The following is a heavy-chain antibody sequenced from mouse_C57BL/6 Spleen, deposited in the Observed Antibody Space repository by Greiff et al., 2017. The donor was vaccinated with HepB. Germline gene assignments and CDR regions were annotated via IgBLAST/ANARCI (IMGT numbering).Heavy chain of an antibody. CDR3: ARHWDYYAMDY. Sequence: EVQLQESGPGLVKPSQSLSLTCSVTGYSITSGYYWNWIRQFPGNKLEWMGYISYDGSNNYNPSLKNRISITRDTSKNQFFLKLNSVTTEDTATYYCARHWDYYAMDYWGQGTSVTVSS. D-gene: IGHD4-1*01. CDR1: GYSITSGYY. V-gene: IGHV3-6*01. J-gene: IGHJ4*01. CDR2: ISYDGSN.